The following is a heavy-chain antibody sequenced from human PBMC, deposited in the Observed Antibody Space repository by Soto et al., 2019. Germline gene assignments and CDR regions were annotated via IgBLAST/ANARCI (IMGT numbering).Heavy chain of an antibody. D-gene: IGHD3-10*01. Sequence: SETLSLTCTVSGGSISSYYWSWIRQPPGKGLEWIGYIYYSGSTNYNPSLKSRVTISVDTSKNQFSLKLSSVTAADTAVYYCARLTALLWFGESKYYFDYWGQGTLVTVS. CDR1: GGSISSYY. V-gene: IGHV4-59*08. CDR3: ARLTALLWFGESKYYFDY. CDR2: IYYSGST. J-gene: IGHJ4*02.